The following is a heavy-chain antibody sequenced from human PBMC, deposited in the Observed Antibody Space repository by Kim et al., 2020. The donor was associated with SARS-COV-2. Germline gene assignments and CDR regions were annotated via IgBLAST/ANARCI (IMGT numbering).Heavy chain of an antibody. Sequence: SETLSLTCTVSGVSISSGGYYWSWIRQHPGKGLEWIGYIYYSGSTYYNPSLKSRVTISVDTSKNQFSLKLSSVTAADTAVYYCARGRGSSSWYNQFDYWGQGTLVTVSS. D-gene: IGHD6-13*01. J-gene: IGHJ4*02. CDR3: ARGRGSSSWYNQFDY. CDR1: GVSISSGGYY. CDR2: IYYSGST. V-gene: IGHV4-31*03.